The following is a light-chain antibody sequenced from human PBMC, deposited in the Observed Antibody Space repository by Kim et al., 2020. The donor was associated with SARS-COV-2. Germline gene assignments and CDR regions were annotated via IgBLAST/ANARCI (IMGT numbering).Light chain of an antibody. CDR1: SSDVGGYKY. Sequence: QSSTISWTGTSSDVGGYKYVSWYQQHPGKAPKLVIYEVSNRPSGVSNRFSGSKSGNTASLTISGLQAEDEADYYCSSYIRGSTNYVFGTGTKVTVL. CDR3: SSYIRGSTNYV. CDR2: EVS. V-gene: IGLV2-14*01. J-gene: IGLJ1*01.